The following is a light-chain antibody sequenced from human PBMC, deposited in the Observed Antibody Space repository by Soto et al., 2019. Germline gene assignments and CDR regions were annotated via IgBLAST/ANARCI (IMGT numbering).Light chain of an antibody. CDR3: HQYVSSPWT. CDR2: DAS. V-gene: IGKV3-20*01. J-gene: IGKJ1*01. CDR1: QSIGSY. Sequence: PGDRATVSCRASQSIGSYLNWFLQKPGQAPRLLLYDASSRATGIPDRFSGSGSGTDFTLTISRLEPEDFAVYYCHQYVSSPWTFGQGTKVDI.